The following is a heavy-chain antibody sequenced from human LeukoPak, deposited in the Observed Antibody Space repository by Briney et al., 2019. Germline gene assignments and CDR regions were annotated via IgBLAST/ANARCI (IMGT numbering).Heavy chain of an antibody. V-gene: IGHV3-30*18. CDR1: GFMFSAYG. D-gene: IGHD2-15*01. CDR3: AKDGDCGGGGCFPNNFNY. Sequence: GSLRLSCAASGFMFSAYGMHWVRQAPGKGLEWAAVISSDGSSKNYADSVKGRFSMSRDNSKNTLYLQMNSLRIEDTAVYYCAKDGDCGGGGCFPNNFNYWGQGTLVTVSS. CDR2: ISSDGSSK. J-gene: IGHJ4*02.